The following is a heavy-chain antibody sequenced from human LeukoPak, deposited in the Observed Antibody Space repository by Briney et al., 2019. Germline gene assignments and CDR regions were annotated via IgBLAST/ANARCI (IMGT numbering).Heavy chain of an antibody. V-gene: IGHV3-48*02. Sequence: PGGSLRLSCAASGFTFSSYGMNWVRQAPGKELEWISYISSSSTTIYYADSVKGRFTISRDNAKNSLYLQMNSLRDEDTAVYYCARALAVAGHFDYWGQGTLVTVSS. J-gene: IGHJ4*02. CDR2: ISSSSTTI. CDR3: ARALAVAGHFDY. CDR1: GFTFSSYG. D-gene: IGHD6-19*01.